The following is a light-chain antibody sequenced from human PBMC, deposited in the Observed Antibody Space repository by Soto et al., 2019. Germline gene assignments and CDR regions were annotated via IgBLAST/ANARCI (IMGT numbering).Light chain of an antibody. CDR3: QPYNANLPWP. V-gene: IGKV1-5*01. Sequence: DIQITQSPSTLSTSVGDRVTITCRASQSISHLLAWYQQKPGKAPKLLIYDASSLDGGVPSRFSGSGSGTEFTLTISSLQPDVFATYYCQPYNANLPWPFGHGLNADIK. J-gene: IGKJ1*01. CDR1: QSISHL. CDR2: DAS.